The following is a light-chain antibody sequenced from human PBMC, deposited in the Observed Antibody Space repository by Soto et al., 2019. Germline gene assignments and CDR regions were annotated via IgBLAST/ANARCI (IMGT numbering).Light chain of an antibody. J-gene: IGLJ3*02. CDR1: SSNIGARFD. V-gene: IGLV1-40*01. CDR3: QSYDSSLSGSV. CDR2: DNN. Sequence: QSVLTQPPSVSGAPGQRVTISCTGSSSNIGARFDVHWYQQLPGTAPKLLIYDNNDRPSGVPDRFSGSKSGTSASLAITGLQAGDEADYYCQSYDSSLSGSVFGGGTKLTVL.